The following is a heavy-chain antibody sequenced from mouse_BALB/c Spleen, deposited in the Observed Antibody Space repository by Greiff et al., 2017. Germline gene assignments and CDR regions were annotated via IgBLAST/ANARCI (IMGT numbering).Heavy chain of an antibody. CDR2: INPDSSTI. D-gene: IGHD2-3*01. CDR1: GFDFSRYW. J-gene: IGHJ3*01. V-gene: IGHV4-1*02. Sequence: EVKLVESGGGLVQPGGSLKLSCAASGFDFSRYWMSWVRQAPGKGLEWIGEINPDSSTINYTPSLKDKFIISRDNAKNTLYLQMSKVRSEDTALYYCARKFYDGYFAYWGQGTLVTVSA. CDR3: ARKFYDGYFAY.